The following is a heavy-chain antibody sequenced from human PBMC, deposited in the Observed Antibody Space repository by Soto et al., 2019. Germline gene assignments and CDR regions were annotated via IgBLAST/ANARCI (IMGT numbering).Heavy chain of an antibody. CDR3: ARQVEDGYSFGYHY. V-gene: IGHV5-51*01. CDR2: IYPGDSDT. Sequence: GESLKISCKGSEYSFASYWIGWVRQMPGKGLEWMGIIYPGDSDTRYSPSFQGQVTISADNSISTAYLQWSSLKASDTAIYYCARQVEDGYSFGYHYWGQGTTVTVSS. CDR1: EYSFASYW. J-gene: IGHJ4*02. D-gene: IGHD5-18*01.